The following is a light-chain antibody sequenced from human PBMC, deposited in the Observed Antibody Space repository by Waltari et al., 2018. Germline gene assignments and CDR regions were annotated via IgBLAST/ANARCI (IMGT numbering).Light chain of an antibody. CDR1: QSVSSK. V-gene: IGKV3-15*01. J-gene: IGKJ4*01. CDR3: QQYTTRPLT. CDR2: GAS. Sequence: EIVMTQSPATLSVSPGEGATLSCRPSQSVSSKVAWYQQRPGQAPRLLIFGASTRATGIPARFSGSESGTEFTLTISSLQSEDSGVYFCQQYTTRPLTFGGGTKVEI.